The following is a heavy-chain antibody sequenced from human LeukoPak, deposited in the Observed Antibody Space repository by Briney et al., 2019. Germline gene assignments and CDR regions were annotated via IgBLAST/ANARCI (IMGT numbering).Heavy chain of an antibody. CDR2: IYTSGST. V-gene: IGHV4-4*07. D-gene: IGHD3-10*01. CDR1: GGSISSYY. Sequence: SETLSLTCTVYGGSISSYYWSWIRQPAGKGLEWIGRIYTSGSTNYNPSLKSRVSMSVDTSKNQFSLKLSSVTAADTAVYYCARDYYGSGSYYNRVYYYYYYMDVWGKGTTVTISS. CDR3: ARDYYGSGSYYNRVYYYYYYMDV. J-gene: IGHJ6*03.